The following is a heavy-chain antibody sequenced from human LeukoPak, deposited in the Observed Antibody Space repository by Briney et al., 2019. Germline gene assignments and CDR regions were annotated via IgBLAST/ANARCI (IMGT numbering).Heavy chain of an antibody. CDR3: ARDLEYSSSPPALDY. CDR1: GFSFTSYG. V-gene: IGHV1-18*01. J-gene: IGHJ4*02. Sequence: ASVKVSCEASGFSFTSYGINWVRQAPGQGLEWMGWISAYNGNTHYAHKVQGRVTMTTDTATNTAYMELRSLRSDDTAVYYCARDLEYSSSPPALDYWGQGTLVAVSS. D-gene: IGHD6-6*01. CDR2: ISAYNGNT.